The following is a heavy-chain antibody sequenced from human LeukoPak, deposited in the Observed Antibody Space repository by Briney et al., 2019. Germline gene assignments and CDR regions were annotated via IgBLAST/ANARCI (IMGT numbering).Heavy chain of an antibody. CDR3: ARAVGGDGSGSL. Sequence: SSETLSLTCTVSGDSISTYYWSWIRQPPGKGLEWIGHIYYRVTSDYNPSLKSRVTMSVDMSTRQISLKLSSVTAADTAVYYCARAVGGDGSGSLWGPGTLVTVSS. CDR1: GDSISTYY. CDR2: IYYRVTS. D-gene: IGHD3-10*01. V-gene: IGHV4-59*01. J-gene: IGHJ4*02.